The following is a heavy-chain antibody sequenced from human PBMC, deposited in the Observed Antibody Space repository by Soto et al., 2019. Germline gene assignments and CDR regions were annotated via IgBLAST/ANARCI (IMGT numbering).Heavy chain of an antibody. CDR1: GGSISSYY. V-gene: IGHV4-59*08. CDR2: IYYSGST. CDR3: VSGTSFYDVLTGYYVDRWFDP. J-gene: IGHJ5*02. Sequence: SETLSLTCTVSGGSISSYYWSWIRQPPGKGLEWIGYIYYSGSTNYNPSLKSRVTISVDTSKNQFSLNLRSVTAADTAVYYCVSGTSFYDVLTGYYVDRWFDPWGQGTLVTVSS. D-gene: IGHD3-9*01.